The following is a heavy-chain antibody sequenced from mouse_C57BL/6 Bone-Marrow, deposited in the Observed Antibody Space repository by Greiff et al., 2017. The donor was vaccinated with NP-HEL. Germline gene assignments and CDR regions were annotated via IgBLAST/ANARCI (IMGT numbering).Heavy chain of an antibody. CDR1: GYTFTSYW. Sequence: QVQLQQPGAELVMPGASVKLSCKASGYTFTSYWMHWVKQRPGQGLEWIGEIDPSDSYTNYNQKFKGKSTLTVDKSSSTAYMQLSSLTSEDSAVYYCARQTYYDYDEDGYFDVGGTGTTVTVPS. CDR2: IDPSDSYT. D-gene: IGHD2-4*01. CDR3: ARQTYYDYDEDGYFDV. J-gene: IGHJ1*03. V-gene: IGHV1-69*01.